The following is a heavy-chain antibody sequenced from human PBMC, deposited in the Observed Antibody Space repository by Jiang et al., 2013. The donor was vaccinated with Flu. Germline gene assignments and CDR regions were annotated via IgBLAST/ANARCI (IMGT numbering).Heavy chain of an antibody. D-gene: IGHD3-10*01. CDR2: IIPIFGTA. Sequence: QGLEWMGGIIPIFGTANYAQKFQGRVTITADESTSTAYMELSSLRSEDTAVYYCARGGYYGSGSYYDYFDYWGQGTLVTVSS. CDR3: ARGGYYGSGSYYDYFDY. V-gene: IGHV1-69*01. J-gene: IGHJ4*02.